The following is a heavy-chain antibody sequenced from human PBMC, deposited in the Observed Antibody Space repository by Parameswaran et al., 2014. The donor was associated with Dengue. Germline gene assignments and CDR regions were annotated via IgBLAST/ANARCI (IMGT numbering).Heavy chain of an antibody. CDR1: GGSISSYY. CDR3: ARGGQLRYFDWLLSNDFDY. J-gene: IGHJ4*02. Sequence: AGGSLRLSCTVSGGSISSYYWSWIRQPPGKGLEWIGYIYYSGSTNYNPSLKSRVTISVDTSKNQFSLKLSSVTAADTAVYYCARGGQLRYFDWLLSNDFDYWGQGTLVTVSS. D-gene: IGHD3-9*01. CDR2: IYYSGST. V-gene: IGHV4-59*12.